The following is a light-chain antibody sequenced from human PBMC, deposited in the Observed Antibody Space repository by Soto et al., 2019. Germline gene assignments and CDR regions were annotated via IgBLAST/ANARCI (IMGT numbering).Light chain of an antibody. V-gene: IGLV2-14*01. Sequence: QSVLTQPASVSGSPGQSITISCTGTSSDVGGYNFVSWYQQYPGKAPKLMIYEVSNRPSGVSNRFSGSKSGNTASLTISGLQAEDESDYYCSSYTGSSTRYVFGTGTQLTVL. CDR3: SSYTGSSTRYV. J-gene: IGLJ1*01. CDR1: SSDVGGYNF. CDR2: EVS.